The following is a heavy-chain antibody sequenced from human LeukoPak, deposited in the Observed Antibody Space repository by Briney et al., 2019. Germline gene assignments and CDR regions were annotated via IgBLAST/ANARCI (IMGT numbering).Heavy chain of an antibody. CDR2: ISSSSSYI. D-gene: IGHD6-13*01. V-gene: IGHV3-21*01. J-gene: IGHJ4*02. Sequence: GGSLRLSCAASGFTFSSYSMNWVRQAPGKGLEWVSSISSSSSYIYYADSVKGRFTISRDNAKNSLYLQMNSLRAEDTAVYYCARDIHGSWCGPFDYWGQGTLVTVSS. CDR3: ARDIHGSWCGPFDY. CDR1: GFTFSSYS.